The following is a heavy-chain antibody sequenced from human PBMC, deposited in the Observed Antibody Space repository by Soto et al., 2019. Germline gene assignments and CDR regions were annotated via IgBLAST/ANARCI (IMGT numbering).Heavy chain of an antibody. CDR2: IIPIFGTA. Sequence: QVQLVQSGAEVKKPASSVKVSCKASGGTFSSYAISWVRQAPGQGLEWMGGIIPIFGTADYAQKFQGRVKITADESTSTAYMELSSLRSEDTAVYYCATHWTGVPRYYYGMDVWGQGTTVTVSS. CDR1: GGTFSSYA. V-gene: IGHV1-69*12. J-gene: IGHJ6*02. D-gene: IGHD2-8*02. CDR3: ATHWTGVPRYYYGMDV.